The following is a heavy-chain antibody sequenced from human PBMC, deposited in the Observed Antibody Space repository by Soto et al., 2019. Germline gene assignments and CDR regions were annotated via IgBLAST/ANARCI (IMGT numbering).Heavy chain of an antibody. CDR2: INAGNGNT. V-gene: IGHV1-3*01. Sequence: ASVPVSCMASGYTFTSYAMHWVRQAPGQRREWMGWINAGNGNTKYSQKFQGRVTSTRDTSASTAYMERSSLRSEVTAVYNCGRGSGFNWCEPWGHGTLVTVSS. CDR1: GYTFTSYA. CDR3: GRGSGFNWCEP. J-gene: IGHJ5*02. D-gene: IGHD3-10*01.